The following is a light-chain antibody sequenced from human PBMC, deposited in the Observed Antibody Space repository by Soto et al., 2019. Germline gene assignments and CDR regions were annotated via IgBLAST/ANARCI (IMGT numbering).Light chain of an antibody. CDR2: DAS. J-gene: IGKJ2*01. V-gene: IGKV1-5*01. Sequence: DIQMTQSPSTLSASVGDRVTITCRASQSISDWLAWYQQKPGKAPNLLIYDASSLKSGVPSRFSGSGSGTDFTLTISSLQPDDFATYYCQQYNTFPYTFGQGTKLEIK. CDR1: QSISDW. CDR3: QQYNTFPYT.